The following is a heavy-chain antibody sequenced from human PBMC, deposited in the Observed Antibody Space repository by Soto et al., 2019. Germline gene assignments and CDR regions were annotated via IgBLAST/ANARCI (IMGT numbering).Heavy chain of an antibody. Sequence: QVLLQESGPGLVKPSQTLTLSCTVSGGSVDSGDHYWSWIRQPPGKGLEWIGYIYYGESTYYNPCLKTRTTISVDTSQNRFSLRLTSVTAADTAVYYCARNMGSLMTMRIFDHWGQGTLVTVSS. CDR2: IYYGEST. D-gene: IGHD3-22*01. CDR3: ARNMGSLMTMRIFDH. CDR1: GGSVDSGDHY. J-gene: IGHJ4*02. V-gene: IGHV4-30-4*01.